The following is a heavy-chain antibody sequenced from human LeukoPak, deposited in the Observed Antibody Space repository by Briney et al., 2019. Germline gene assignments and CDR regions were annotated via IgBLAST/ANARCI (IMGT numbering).Heavy chain of an antibody. V-gene: IGHV3-48*01. CDR3: ARDKPPYYYDSSGYHYFDY. CDR1: GFTFSSYS. Sequence: HSGGSLRLSCAASGFTFSSYSMNWVRQAPGKGLEWGSYISSSSSTIYYADSVKGRFTISRDNAKNSLYLQMNSLRAEDTAVYYCARDKPPYYYDSSGYHYFDYWGQGTLVTVSS. D-gene: IGHD3-22*01. CDR2: ISSSSSTI. J-gene: IGHJ4*02.